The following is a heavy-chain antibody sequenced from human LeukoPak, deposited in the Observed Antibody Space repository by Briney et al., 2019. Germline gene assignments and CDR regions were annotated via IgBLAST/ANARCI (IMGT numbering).Heavy chain of an antibody. CDR2: INSDGSST. V-gene: IGHV3-74*01. CDR1: GFTFSSYW. CDR3: ARVIAMAGGDLDY. D-gene: IGHD6-19*01. Sequence: GGSLRLSCAASGFTFSSYWMHWVRQAPGKGLVRVSRINSDGSSTSYADSVKGRFTISRDNAKNTLYLQMNSLRAEDTAVYYCARVIAMAGGDLDYWGQGTLVTVSS. J-gene: IGHJ4*02.